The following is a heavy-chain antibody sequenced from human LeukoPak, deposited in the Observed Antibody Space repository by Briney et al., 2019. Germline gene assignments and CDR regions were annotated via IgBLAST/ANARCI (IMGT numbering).Heavy chain of an antibody. Sequence: GGSPRLSCAASGFTFSSYEMNWVRQAPGKGLEWVSYISSSGSTIYYADSVKGRFTISRDNSKNTLYVQMNSLRAEDTAVYYCARESFAARWDWGQGTLVTVSS. CDR2: ISSSGSTI. CDR3: ARESFAARWD. J-gene: IGHJ4*02. D-gene: IGHD6-6*01. CDR1: GFTFSSYE. V-gene: IGHV3-48*03.